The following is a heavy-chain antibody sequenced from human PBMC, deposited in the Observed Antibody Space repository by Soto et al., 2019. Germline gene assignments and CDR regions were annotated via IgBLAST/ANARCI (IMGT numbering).Heavy chain of an antibody. V-gene: IGHV4-59*01. CDR3: ARERMTTVTSYFDY. CDR1: GGSISSYY. D-gene: IGHD4-17*01. Sequence: QVQLQESGPGLVKPSETLSLTCTVSGGSISSYYWSWIRQPPGKGLEWIGYIYYSGSTNYNPSLKSRVTISVDTSKNQFPLKLSSVTAADTAVYYCARERMTTVTSYFDYWGQGTLVTVSS. CDR2: IYYSGST. J-gene: IGHJ4*02.